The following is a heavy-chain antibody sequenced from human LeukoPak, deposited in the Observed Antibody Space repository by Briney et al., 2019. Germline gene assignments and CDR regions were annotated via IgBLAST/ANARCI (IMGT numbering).Heavy chain of an antibody. CDR2: IYYSGNT. V-gene: IGHV4-39*01. Sequence: SETLSLTCTVSGGSLSSSSYYWGWIRQPPGKGLEWIGTIYYSGNTYYNPSLMSRVTISVDTSKNQFSLKLSSVTAADTAVYYCARQGNYCSSTSCYLYHYYMDVWGKGTTVTLSS. D-gene: IGHD2-2*01. J-gene: IGHJ6*03. CDR3: ARQGNYCSSTSCYLYHYYMDV. CDR1: GGSLSSSSYY.